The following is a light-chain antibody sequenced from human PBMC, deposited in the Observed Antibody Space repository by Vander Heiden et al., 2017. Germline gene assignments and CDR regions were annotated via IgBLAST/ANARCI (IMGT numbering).Light chain of an antibody. J-gene: IGLJ2*01. Sequence: QSVLTQPPSASGTPGQRVTISCSGTRSNIGGNFVYWYQQLPETAPKVLMFKNNQRHSGVPDRFSGSKSGTSATLAISGLRAEDEADYYCATWDESLSAVVFGGGTKLTVL. CDR2: KNN. CDR3: ATWDESLSAVV. CDR1: RSNIGGNF. V-gene: IGLV1-47*01.